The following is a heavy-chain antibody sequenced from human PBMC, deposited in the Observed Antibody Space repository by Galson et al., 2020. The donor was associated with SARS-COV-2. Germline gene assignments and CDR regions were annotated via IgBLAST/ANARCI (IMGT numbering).Heavy chain of an antibody. CDR3: AGGPAAIYYYYMDV. Sequence: SETLSLTCTVSGGSISSGSYYWSWIRQPAGKGLECIGRIYTSGSTNYNPSLKSRVTISVDTSKNQFSLKLSSVTAADTAVYYCAGGPAAIYYYYMDVWGKGTTVTISS. V-gene: IGHV4-61*02. J-gene: IGHJ6*03. CDR1: GGSISSGSYY. CDR2: IYTSGST. D-gene: IGHD2-2*01.